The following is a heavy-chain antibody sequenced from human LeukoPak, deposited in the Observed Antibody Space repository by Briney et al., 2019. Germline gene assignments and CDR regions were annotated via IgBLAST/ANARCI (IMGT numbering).Heavy chain of an antibody. CDR1: GYTLTELS. CDR2: FDPEDGET. Sequence: ASVKLSCKVSGYTLTELSMHWGRQAPGKGLEWMGGFDPEDGETIYAQKFQGRVTMTEDTSTDTAYMELSSLRSEDTAVYYCATPLRGYDPPYFDYWGQGALVTVSS. V-gene: IGHV1-24*01. D-gene: IGHD5-12*01. CDR3: ATPLRGYDPPYFDY. J-gene: IGHJ4*02.